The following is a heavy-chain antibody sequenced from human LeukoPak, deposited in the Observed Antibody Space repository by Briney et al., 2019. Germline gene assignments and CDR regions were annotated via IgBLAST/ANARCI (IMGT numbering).Heavy chain of an antibody. Sequence: PSETLSLTCTVSGGSISGSSYYWGWIRQPPGKGLEWIGSIYYSGSTYCNPSLKSRVTISVDTSKNQFSLKLSSVTAADTAVYYCARDFPYYDILTGYHPLGGFDYWGQGTLVTVSS. CDR3: ARDFPYYDILTGYHPLGGFDY. J-gene: IGHJ4*02. D-gene: IGHD3-9*01. CDR1: GGSISGSSYY. CDR2: IYYSGST. V-gene: IGHV4-39*07.